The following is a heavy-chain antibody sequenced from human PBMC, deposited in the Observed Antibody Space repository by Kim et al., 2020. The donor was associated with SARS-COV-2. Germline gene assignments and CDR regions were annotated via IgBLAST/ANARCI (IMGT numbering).Heavy chain of an antibody. CDR3: AVSGNSDGDYYYGMDV. J-gene: IGHJ6*02. V-gene: IGHV5-10-1*01. D-gene: IGHD3-22*01. Sequence: GESLKISCKGSGYSFTSYWISWVRQMPGKGLEWMGRIDPSDSYTNYSPSFQGHVTISADKSISTAYLQWSSLKASDTAMYYCAVSGNSDGDYYYGMDVWGQGTTVTVSS. CDR1: GYSFTSYW. CDR2: IDPSDSYT.